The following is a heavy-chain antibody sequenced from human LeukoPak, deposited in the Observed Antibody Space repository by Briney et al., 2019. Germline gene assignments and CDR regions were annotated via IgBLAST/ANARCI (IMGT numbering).Heavy chain of an antibody. V-gene: IGHV4-59*08. D-gene: IGHD1-14*01. Sequence: SETLSLTCTVSGGSISSYYWRWIRQPPGKGLEWIGTIHHSGSTYYNPSLKSRVTISVDTSKNQFSLKLSSVTAADTAVYYCTRRPDTYQDYWGQGTLVTVSS. CDR3: TRRPDTYQDY. J-gene: IGHJ4*02. CDR2: IHHSGST. CDR1: GGSISSYY.